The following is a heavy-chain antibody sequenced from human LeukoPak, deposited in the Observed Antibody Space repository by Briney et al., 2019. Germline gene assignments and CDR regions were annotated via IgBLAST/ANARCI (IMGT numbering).Heavy chain of an antibody. Sequence: SETLSLTCTVSGGSISSYYWSWIRQPPGKGLEWIGYIYYSGSTYYNPSLKSRVTISVDTSKNQFSLKLSSVTAADTAVYYCAREERYGSSYDYWGQGTLVTVSS. V-gene: IGHV4-59*01. CDR2: IYYSGST. CDR3: AREERYGSSYDY. J-gene: IGHJ4*02. CDR1: GGSISSYY. D-gene: IGHD3-10*01.